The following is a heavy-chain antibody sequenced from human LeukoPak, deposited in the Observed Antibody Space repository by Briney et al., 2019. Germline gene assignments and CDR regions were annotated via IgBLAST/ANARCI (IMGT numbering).Heavy chain of an antibody. CDR1: GVSISSYY. D-gene: IGHD5/OR15-5a*01. CDR3: ARSAGDIYAWFDP. CDR2: IYYSGST. V-gene: IGHV4-59*08. Sequence: SETLSLTCTVSGVSISSYYWSWIRQPPGKRLEWIGNIYYSGSTKYNPPLKSRVTISEDTSKNQFSLKLSSVTAADTAVYYCARSAGDIYAWFDPWGQGTLVTVSS. J-gene: IGHJ5*02.